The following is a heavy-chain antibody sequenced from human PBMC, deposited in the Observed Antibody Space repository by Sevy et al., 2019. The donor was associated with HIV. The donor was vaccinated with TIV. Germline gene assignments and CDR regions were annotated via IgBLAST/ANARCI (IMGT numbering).Heavy chain of an antibody. V-gene: IGHV3-30-3*01. J-gene: IGHJ6*02. CDR1: GFTFSSYA. CDR3: ASQRESLARIGESGYYYYGMDV. D-gene: IGHD1-26*01. CDR2: ISYDGSNK. Sequence: GGSLRLSCAASGFTFSSYAMHWVRQAPGKGLEWVAVISYDGSNKYYADSVKGRFIISRDNSKNTLYLQMNSLRAEDTAVYYCASQRESLARIGESGYYYYGMDVWGQGTTVTVSS.